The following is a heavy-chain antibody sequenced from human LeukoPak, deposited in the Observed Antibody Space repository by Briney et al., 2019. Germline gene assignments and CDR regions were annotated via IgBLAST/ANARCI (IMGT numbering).Heavy chain of an antibody. CDR3: ARENSGSYREFDY. CDR1: GGSISSYY. J-gene: IGHJ4*02. V-gene: IGHV4-4*07. CDR2: IYTSGST. D-gene: IGHD1-26*01. Sequence: SETPSLTCTVSGGSISSYYWSWIRQPAGKGLEWIGRIYTSGSTNYNAPLKSRVSMSVDTSKNQFSLKLSSVTAADTAVFYCARENSGSYREFDYWGQGTLVTVSS.